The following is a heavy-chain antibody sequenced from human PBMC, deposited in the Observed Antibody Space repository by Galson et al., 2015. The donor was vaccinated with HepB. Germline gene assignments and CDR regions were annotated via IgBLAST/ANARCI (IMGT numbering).Heavy chain of an antibody. J-gene: IGHJ4*02. Sequence: TLSLTCAVYGGSFSGYYWSWIRQPPGKGLEWIGEINHSGSTNYNPSLKSRVTISVDTSKNQFSLKLSSVTAADTAVYYCARGAVGYSGYSSSWYFYWGQGTLVTVSS. V-gene: IGHV4-34*01. D-gene: IGHD6-13*01. CDR3: ARGAVGYSGYSSSWYFY. CDR2: INHSGST. CDR1: GGSFSGYY.